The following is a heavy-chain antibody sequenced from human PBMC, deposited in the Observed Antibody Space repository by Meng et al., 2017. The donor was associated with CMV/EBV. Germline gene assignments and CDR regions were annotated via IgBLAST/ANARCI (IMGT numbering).Heavy chain of an antibody. CDR1: GYTFTSYG. Sequence: SCQASGYTFTSYGIRWVRQAPGQGLEWMGWISAYNGNTNYAQKLQGRVTMTTDTSTSTAYMELRSLRSDDTAVYYCARGAKRNWFDPWGQGTLVTVSS. J-gene: IGHJ5*02. CDR2: ISAYNGNT. D-gene: IGHD1-1*01. CDR3: ARGAKRNWFDP. V-gene: IGHV1-18*01.